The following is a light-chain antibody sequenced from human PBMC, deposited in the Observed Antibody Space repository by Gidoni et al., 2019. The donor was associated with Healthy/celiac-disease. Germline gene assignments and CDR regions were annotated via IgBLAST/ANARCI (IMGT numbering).Light chain of an antibody. CDR3: QQRSNWAVT. CDR1: QSVSSY. CDR2: DAS. J-gene: IGKJ4*01. Sequence: EIVLTQSPATLSLSPGERATLSCRASQSVSSYLAWYKQKPGQAPRLLIYDASNRATGIPARFSGSGSGTDFTLTISSLEPEDFAVYYCQQRSNWAVTFGGGTKVEIK. V-gene: IGKV3-11*01.